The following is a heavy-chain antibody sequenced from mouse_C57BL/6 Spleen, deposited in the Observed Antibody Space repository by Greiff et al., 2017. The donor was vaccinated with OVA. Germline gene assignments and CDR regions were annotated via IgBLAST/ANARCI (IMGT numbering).Heavy chain of an antibody. CDR1: GYTFTDYN. Sequence: VQLQQSGPELVKPGASVKMSCKASGYTFTDYNMHWVKQSHGKSLEWIGYINPNNGGTSYNQKFKGKATLTVNKSSSTAYMELRSLTSEDSAVYYCARDCGSPYWYFDVWGTGTTVTVSS. D-gene: IGHD1-1*01. CDR2: INPNNGGT. J-gene: IGHJ1*03. CDR3: ARDCGSPYWYFDV. V-gene: IGHV1-22*01.